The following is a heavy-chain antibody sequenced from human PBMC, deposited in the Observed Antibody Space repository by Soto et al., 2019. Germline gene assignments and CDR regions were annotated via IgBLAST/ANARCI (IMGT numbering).Heavy chain of an antibody. V-gene: IGHV1-8*01. CDR1: GYTFTSYD. Sequence: ASVKVSCKASGYTFTSYDINWVRQATGQGLEWMGWMNPNSGNTGYAQKFQGRVTMTRNTSISTAYMELSSLRSEDTAVYYCARGLLLSGSSYYYSRMDAWGQGTTAPVSS. CDR3: ARGLLLSGSSYYYSRMDA. D-gene: IGHD1-26*01. CDR2: MNPNSGNT. J-gene: IGHJ6*02.